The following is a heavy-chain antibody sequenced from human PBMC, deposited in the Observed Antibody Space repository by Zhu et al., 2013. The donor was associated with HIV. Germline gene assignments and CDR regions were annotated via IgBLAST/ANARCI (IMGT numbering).Heavy chain of an antibody. Sequence: QVQLVQSGPEVKKPGASVKVSCKASGYTFTSYGISWVRQAPGQGLEWMGWINPNNGAANYAQKFQGRVTMSRDTSISTVYMDVNRLTSDDTAVYYCARVPCYITGCSAINWFDPWGQGTQVTVAS. CDR3: ARVPCYITGCSAINWFDP. J-gene: IGHJ5*02. V-gene: IGHV1-2*02. CDR2: INPNNGAA. D-gene: IGHD3-10*01. CDR1: GYTFTSYG.